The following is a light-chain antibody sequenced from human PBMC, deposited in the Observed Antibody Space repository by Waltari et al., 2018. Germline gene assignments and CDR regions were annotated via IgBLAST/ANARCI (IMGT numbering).Light chain of an antibody. CDR3: STWDYSLSVVV. V-gene: IGLV1-44*01. CDR2: GNS. CDR1: THNVGSYT. J-gene: IGLJ2*01. Sequence: QSALTQAASVAGAVGQRVTLSCSGDTHNVGSYTVGWYQQISHEAPKTVMFGNSLPSGIPDRFSCSKSGTTASLTISGLQPEDEADYYYSTWDYSLSVVVFGGGTKVSVL.